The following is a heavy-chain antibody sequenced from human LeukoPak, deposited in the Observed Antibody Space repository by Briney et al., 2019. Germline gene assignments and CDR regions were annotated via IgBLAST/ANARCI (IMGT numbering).Heavy chain of an antibody. CDR1: GFTFSTYA. Sequence: PGGSLRLSCAASGFTFSTYAMHWVRQAPGKGLEWVAATSFDGINKYYSDSVKGRFTISRDNSKNTLYVQMNSLRAEDTAVYYCARGRGSGWYDAFDIWGQGTMVTVSS. D-gene: IGHD6-19*01. J-gene: IGHJ3*02. CDR3: ARGRGSGWYDAFDI. CDR2: TSFDGINK. V-gene: IGHV3-30-3*01.